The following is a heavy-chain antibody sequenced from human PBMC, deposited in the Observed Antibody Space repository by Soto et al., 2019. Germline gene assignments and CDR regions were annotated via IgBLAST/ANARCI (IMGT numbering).Heavy chain of an antibody. V-gene: IGHV3-23*01. CDR1: GFTFSTYA. Sequence: GGSLRLSCAASGFTFSTYAMSWVRQAPGKGLEWVSAISGSGNSKYYAESVKGRFTISRDNSKNTMYLQMNSLRAEDTAVYYCAKVGHLGELSFLFDYWGQGTLVTVSS. J-gene: IGHJ4*02. CDR2: ISGSGNSK. CDR3: AKVGHLGELSFLFDY. D-gene: IGHD3-16*02.